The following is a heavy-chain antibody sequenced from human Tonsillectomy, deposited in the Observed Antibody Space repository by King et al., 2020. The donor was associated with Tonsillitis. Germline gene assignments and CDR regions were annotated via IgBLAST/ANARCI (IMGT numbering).Heavy chain of an antibody. D-gene: IGHD2-2*01. V-gene: IGHV3-30*18. CDR3: AKEPETGDCTSNTCYPDY. Sequence: QVQLVESGGGVVQPGRSLRLSCVASGFTFSSSGMHWVRQAPGKGLEWVAVISYDGSKNYYADSVKGRFSISRDNSKKTLYLQMNSLRAEDTAVYYCAKEPETGDCTSNTCYPDYWGQGTLVTVSS. J-gene: IGHJ4*02. CDR2: ISYDGSKN. CDR1: GFTFSSSG.